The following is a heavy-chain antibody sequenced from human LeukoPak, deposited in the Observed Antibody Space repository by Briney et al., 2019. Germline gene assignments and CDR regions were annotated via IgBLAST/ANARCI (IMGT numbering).Heavy chain of an antibody. J-gene: IGHJ6*02. V-gene: IGHV4-59*01. Sequence: SETLSLTCSVSGGSISSDYWSWIRQPPGKGLEWIGYMYYTGSTNYNPSLKSRVTISLATSKTQFSLKLSSVTPADTAVYYCARGRVVYGMDVWGQGTTVTVSS. CDR1: GGSISSDY. D-gene: IGHD3-10*01. CDR3: ARGRVVYGMDV. CDR2: MYYTGST.